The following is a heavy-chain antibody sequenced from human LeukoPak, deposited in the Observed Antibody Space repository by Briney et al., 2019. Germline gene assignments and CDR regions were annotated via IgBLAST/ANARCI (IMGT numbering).Heavy chain of an antibody. J-gene: IGHJ6*02. CDR1: GFTVGSSF. Sequence: GGSLRLSCAASGFTVGSSFMTWVRQAPGKGLQWVSVIFSDGTTYYTDSVKGRFTISRENAKNVLYLQMSSLRAEDTAVYYCAREIRETVVTRHYYYGIDVWGQGTTVTVSS. CDR2: IFSDGTT. CDR3: AREIRETVVTRHYYYGIDV. V-gene: IGHV3-53*01. D-gene: IGHD2-15*01.